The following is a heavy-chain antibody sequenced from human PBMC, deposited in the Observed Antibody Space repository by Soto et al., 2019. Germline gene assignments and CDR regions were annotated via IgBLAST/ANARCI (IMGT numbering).Heavy chain of an antibody. Sequence: QVQLVESGGGVVQPGRSLRLSCAASGFTFSSYAMHWVRQAPGKGLEWVAVISYDGSNKYYADSVKGRFTISRDNSKNTLYVQMNSLRAEDTAVHYCARDRPDGYKFFDYWGQGTLVTVSS. V-gene: IGHV3-30-3*01. D-gene: IGHD5-12*01. CDR2: ISYDGSNK. CDR1: GFTFSSYA. J-gene: IGHJ4*02. CDR3: ARDRPDGYKFFDY.